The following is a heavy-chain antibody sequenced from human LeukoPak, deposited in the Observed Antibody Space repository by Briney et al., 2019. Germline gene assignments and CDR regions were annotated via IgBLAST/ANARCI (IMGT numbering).Heavy chain of an antibody. CDR3: ARVVLSFGELSHFDY. J-gene: IGHJ4*02. CDR2: IYHSGST. CDR1: GDSISSGGYS. V-gene: IGHV4-30-2*01. Sequence: SETLSLTCAVSGDSISSGGYSWSWIRQPPGKGLEWIGYIYHSGSTYYNPSLKSRVTISVDRSKNQFSLKLSSVTAADTAVYYCARVVLSFGELSHFDYWGQGTLVTVSS. D-gene: IGHD3-10*01.